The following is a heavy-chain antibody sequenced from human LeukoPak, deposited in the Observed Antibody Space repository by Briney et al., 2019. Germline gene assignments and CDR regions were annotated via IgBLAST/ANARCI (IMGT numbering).Heavy chain of an antibody. J-gene: IGHJ3*02. Sequence: GESLKISCKGSGSTFTSSWIGWVRQMPGKGLEWMGIICPGDSDTRYSPSFQGQVTISADKSISTAYLQWSSLKASDTAMYYCARQATGPFDIWGQGTMVTVSS. CDR3: ARQATGPFDI. V-gene: IGHV5-51*01. CDR2: ICPGDSDT. CDR1: GSTFTSSW.